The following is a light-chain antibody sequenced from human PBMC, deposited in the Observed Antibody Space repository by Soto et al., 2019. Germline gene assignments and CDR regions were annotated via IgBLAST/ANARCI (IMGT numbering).Light chain of an antibody. V-gene: IGKV3-15*01. CDR2: GAS. CDR3: QQYNNWPMYT. CDR1: QSVSSN. J-gene: IGKJ2*01. Sequence: EVVMTQSPATLSVSPGERATLSCRASQSVSSNLAWYQQKPAQAPRLLIYGASTRSTGIPARFSGSGSGTEFTITISSLPSEDFAVYSCQQYNNWPMYTFGQGTKLEIK.